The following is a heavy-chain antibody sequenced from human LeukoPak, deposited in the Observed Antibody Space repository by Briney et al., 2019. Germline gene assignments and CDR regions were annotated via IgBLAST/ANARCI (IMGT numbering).Heavy chain of an antibody. J-gene: IGHJ4*02. D-gene: IGHD4-17*01. CDR1: GGSISSSSYY. CDR3: ARLSTVTTDFDY. CDR2: IYYSGST. V-gene: IGHV4-39*01. Sequence: SETLSLTCTVSGGSISSSSYYWGWIRQPPGKGLEWIGSIYYSGSTYYNPSLKSRVTISVDTSKNQFSLKLSFVTAADTAVYYCARLSTVTTDFDYWGQGTLVTVSS.